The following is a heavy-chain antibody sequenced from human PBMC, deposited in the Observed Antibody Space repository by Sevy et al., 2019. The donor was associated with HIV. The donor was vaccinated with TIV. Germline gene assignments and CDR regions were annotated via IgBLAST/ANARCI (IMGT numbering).Heavy chain of an antibody. V-gene: IGHV3-15*01. J-gene: IGHJ6*02. CDR3: ATDPIIVLLVTDGMDV. CDR2: IKSKPDGGTT. D-gene: IGHD2-8*02. Sequence: GGSLRLSCAASGFTFTYAWMSWVRQAPGKGLEWVGHIKSKPDGGTTDYAAPVKGRFTISRDDSKNTVYLQMNSLKTEDTGVYYCATDPIIVLLVTDGMDVWGQGTTVTVSS. CDR1: GFTFTYAW.